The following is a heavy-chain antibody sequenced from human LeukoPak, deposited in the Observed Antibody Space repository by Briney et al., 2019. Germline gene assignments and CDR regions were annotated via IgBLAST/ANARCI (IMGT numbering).Heavy chain of an antibody. CDR1: GYSFSNFW. CDR2: IYPEDSDT. CDR3: ARLNKATKAGYNWGSDN. J-gene: IGHJ4*02. D-gene: IGHD5-24*01. V-gene: IGHV5-51*01. Sequence: GESLKISRKGSGYSFSNFWIGWMRQMSGEGLEWMGLIYPEDSDTRVSPSFQGRVTISADKSISTAYVQWSNLQASDTATYYCARLNKATKAGYNWGSDNWGQGTLVSVSS.